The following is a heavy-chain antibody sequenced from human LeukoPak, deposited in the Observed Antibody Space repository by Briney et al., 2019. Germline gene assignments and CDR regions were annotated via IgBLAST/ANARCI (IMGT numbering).Heavy chain of an antibody. D-gene: IGHD3-22*01. CDR1: GGSFSGYY. J-gene: IGHJ4*02. CDR3: ARVVVMHWIDY. Sequence: KTSETLSLTCAVYGGSFSGYYWSWIRQPPGKGLEWIGEINHSGSTNYNPSLKSRVTISVDTSKNQFSLKLSSVTAADTAVYYCARVVVMHWIDYWGQGTLVTVSS. CDR2: INHSGST. V-gene: IGHV4-34*01.